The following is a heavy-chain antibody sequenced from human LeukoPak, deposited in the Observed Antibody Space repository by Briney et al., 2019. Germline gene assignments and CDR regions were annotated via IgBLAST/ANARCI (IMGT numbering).Heavy chain of an antibody. D-gene: IGHD3-22*01. CDR1: GYTFTGYY. J-gene: IGHJ4*02. V-gene: IGHV1-2*02. Sequence: ASVKVSCKASGYTFTGYYMHWVRQAPGQGLEWMGWINPNSGGTNYAQKFQGRVTMTRDTSISTAYMELSRLRSDYTAAYYCAKNPSDSSGYFAVGPWGQGTLVTVSS. CDR3: AKNPSDSSGYFAVGP. CDR2: INPNSGGT.